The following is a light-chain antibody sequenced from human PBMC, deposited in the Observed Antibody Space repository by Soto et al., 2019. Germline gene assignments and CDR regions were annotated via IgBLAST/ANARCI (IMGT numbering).Light chain of an antibody. Sequence: QSALTQPASVSGSPGQSITISCSGTSSDVGGYNYVSWYQQNPGKAPKVMIYDVSSRPSGVSDRFSGSKSGNTASLTISGLQAEDEGDYYCSSYTGSSTLVIGGGTKLTVL. CDR3: SSYTGSSTLV. J-gene: IGLJ2*01. CDR1: SSDVGGYNY. CDR2: DVS. V-gene: IGLV2-14*01.